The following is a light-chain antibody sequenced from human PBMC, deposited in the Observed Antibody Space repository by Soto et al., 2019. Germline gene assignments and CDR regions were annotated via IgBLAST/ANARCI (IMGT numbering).Light chain of an antibody. CDR1: QSVNSN. J-gene: IGKJ1*01. CDR2: GAS. V-gene: IGKV3-15*01. CDR3: QQYNNWPP. Sequence: EIVMTQSPATLSVSPGERATLSCRASQSVNSNLAWYQQKPGQAPRLLIYGASIRATGVPARFSGSGSGTEFTLTVSSLQSEDFAVYFCQQYNNWPPFGQGTKVEIK.